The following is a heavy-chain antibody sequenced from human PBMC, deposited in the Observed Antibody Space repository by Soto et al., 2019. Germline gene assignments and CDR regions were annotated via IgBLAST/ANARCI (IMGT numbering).Heavy chain of an antibody. CDR2: IYYSGST. V-gene: IGHV4-39*01. CDR3: ARPSYVWGRGYYYYGMDV. Sequence: PSETLSLTCTVSGGSISSSSYYWGWIRQPPGKGLEWIGSIYYSGSTYYNPSLKSRVTISVDTSKNQFSLKLSSVTAADTAVYYCARPSYVWGRGYYYYGMDVWGQGTTVTVSS. D-gene: IGHD3-16*01. CDR1: GGSISSSSYY. J-gene: IGHJ6*02.